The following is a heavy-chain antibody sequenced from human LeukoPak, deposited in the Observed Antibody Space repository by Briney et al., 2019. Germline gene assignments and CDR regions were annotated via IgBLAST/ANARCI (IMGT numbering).Heavy chain of an antibody. Sequence: GGSLRLSCAASGFTFSSQAMSWVRQAPGNGLEWVSAISGSGDYTYYIDSVKGRFTISRDNSKNTLSLQMNSLRAEDTALYYCAKGSEYCSRTTCYPIDYWGQGILVTVSS. CDR2: ISGSGDYT. D-gene: IGHD2-2*01. V-gene: IGHV3-23*01. CDR1: GFTFSSQA. CDR3: AKGSEYCSRTTCYPIDY. J-gene: IGHJ4*02.